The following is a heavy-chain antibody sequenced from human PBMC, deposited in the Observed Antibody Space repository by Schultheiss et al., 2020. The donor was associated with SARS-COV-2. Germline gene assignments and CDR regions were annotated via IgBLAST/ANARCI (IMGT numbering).Heavy chain of an antibody. CDR1: GFTVSSNY. J-gene: IGHJ5*02. CDR3: ARDGEGSVPDWFDP. V-gene: IGHV3-53*01. Sequence: GGSLRLSCAASGFTVSSNYMSWVRQAPGKGLEWVSVIYSGGSTYYADSVKGRFTISRDNAKTSLYLQMNSLGAEDTAVYYCARDGEGSVPDWFDPWGQGTLVTVSS. D-gene: IGHD3-10*01. CDR2: IYSGGST.